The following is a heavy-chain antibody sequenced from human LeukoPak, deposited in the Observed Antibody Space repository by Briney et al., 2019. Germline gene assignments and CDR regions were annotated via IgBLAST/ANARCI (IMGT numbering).Heavy chain of an antibody. J-gene: IGHJ4*02. V-gene: IGHV1-46*01. CDR1: GGTFTSNY. CDR2: IYPRDGST. CDR3: ARDQEGFDY. Sequence: ASVKVSCKASGGTFTSNYIHWVRQAPGQGLEWMGMIYPRDGSTSYAQKFQGRVTVTRDTSTSTVHMELSGLRSEDTAVYYCARDQEGFDYWGQGTLVTVSS.